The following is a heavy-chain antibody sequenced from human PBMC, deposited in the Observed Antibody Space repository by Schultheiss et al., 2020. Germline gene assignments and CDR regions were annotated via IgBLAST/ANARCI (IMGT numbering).Heavy chain of an antibody. CDR1: GGSISSSSYY. J-gene: IGHJ5*02. D-gene: IGHD1-1*01. CDR2: IYYSGST. Sequence: SETLSLTCTVSGGSISSSSYYWGWIRQPPGKGLEWIGSIYYSGSTYYNPSLKSRVTISVDTSKNQFSLKLSSVTAADTAVYYCARNPRYNWNGLVVGFDPWGQGTLVTVSS. V-gene: IGHV4-39*01. CDR3: ARNPRYNWNGLVVGFDP.